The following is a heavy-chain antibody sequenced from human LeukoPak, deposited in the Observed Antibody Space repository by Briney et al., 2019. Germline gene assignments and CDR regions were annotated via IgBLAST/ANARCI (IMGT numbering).Heavy chain of an antibody. CDR3: ARPYGSGSYPY. Sequence: KFQGRVTITRDTSASTAYMELNSLRSEDTAVYYCARPYGSGSYPYWGQGTLVTVSS. D-gene: IGHD3-10*01. V-gene: IGHV1-3*01. J-gene: IGHJ4*02.